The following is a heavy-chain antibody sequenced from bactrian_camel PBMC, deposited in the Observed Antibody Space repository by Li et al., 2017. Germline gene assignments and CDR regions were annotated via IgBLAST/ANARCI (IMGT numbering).Heavy chain of an antibody. Sequence: HVQLVESGGGSVQAGGSLRLSCVASGDTHMRYCLAWFRQAPGKEREGIAGVDSDGSIGYADSEKGRLTISRDNAKNTVYLQMNSLKTEDTAVYYCATDLGYGLGEGQGTQVTVS. V-gene: IGHV3S55*01. J-gene: IGHJ4*01. CDR2: VDSDGSI. CDR1: GDTHMRYC. D-gene: IGHD5*01.